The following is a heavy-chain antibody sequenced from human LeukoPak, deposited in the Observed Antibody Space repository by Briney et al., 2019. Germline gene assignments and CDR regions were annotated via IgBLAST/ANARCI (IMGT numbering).Heavy chain of an antibody. Sequence: GGSLRLSCAASGFTFSSYGMHWVRQAPGKGLEWVAVIWYDGSNKYYADSVKGRFTISRDNFKNTLYLQMNSLRAEDTAVYYCARALSSGSYGWFDPWGQGTLVTVSS. CDR3: ARALSSGSYGWFDP. V-gene: IGHV3-33*01. CDR2: IWYDGSNK. D-gene: IGHD1-26*01. J-gene: IGHJ5*02. CDR1: GFTFSSYG.